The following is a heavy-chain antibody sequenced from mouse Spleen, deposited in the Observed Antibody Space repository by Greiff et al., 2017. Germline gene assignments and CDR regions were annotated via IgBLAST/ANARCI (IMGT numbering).Heavy chain of an antibody. CDR3: ARATATSWFAY. J-gene: IGHJ3*01. Sequence: VQLQQSGPELVKPGASVKISCKASGYSFTGYYMNWVKQSPEKSLEWIGEINPSTGGTTYNQKFKAKATLTVDKSSSTAYMQLKSLTSEDSAVYYCARATATSWFAYWGQGTLVTVSA. CDR1: GYSFTGYY. V-gene: IGHV1-42*01. D-gene: IGHD1-2*01. CDR2: INPSTGGT.